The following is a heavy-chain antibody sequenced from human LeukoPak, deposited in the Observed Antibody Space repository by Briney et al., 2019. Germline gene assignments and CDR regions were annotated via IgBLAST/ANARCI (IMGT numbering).Heavy chain of an antibody. V-gene: IGHV3-30*04. J-gene: IGHJ4*02. CDR3: EGDSSGYPMIDY. D-gene: IGHD3-22*01. CDR1: GFTFSSYA. CDR2: ISYDGSNK. Sequence: PGGSLRLSCAASGFTFSSYAMHWVRQAPGKGLEWVAVISYDGSNKYYADSVKGRFTISRDNSKNTLYLQMNSLRAEDTAVYYCEGDSSGYPMIDYWGQGTLVTVSS.